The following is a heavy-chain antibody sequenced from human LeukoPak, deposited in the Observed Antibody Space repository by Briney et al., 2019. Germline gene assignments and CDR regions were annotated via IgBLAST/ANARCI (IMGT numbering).Heavy chain of an antibody. CDR1: SYTFTNYA. CDR2: IIAYNGNT. CDR3: ARGLEWLTRRHTWFDP. D-gene: IGHD3-3*01. V-gene: IGHV1-18*01. Sequence: GASVKVSCKASSYTFTNYAFTWVRQAPGQGLEWMGWIIAYNGNTNYAQKLQGRVTMTTDTSTSTAYMELRSLRSDDTAVYYCARGLEWLTRRHTWFDPWGQGTLVTVSS. J-gene: IGHJ5*02.